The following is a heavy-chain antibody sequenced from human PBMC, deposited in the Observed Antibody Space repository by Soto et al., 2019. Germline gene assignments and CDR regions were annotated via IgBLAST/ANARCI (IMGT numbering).Heavy chain of an antibody. CDR3: AKAYYGHYEVIHP. D-gene: IGHD4-17*01. CDR2: ISYDGSNK. CDR1: GFTFSSYG. V-gene: IGHV3-30*18. Sequence: QVQLVESGGGVVQPGRSLRLSCAASGFTFSSYGMHWVRQAPGKGLEWVAVISYDGSNKYYADSVKGRCTIYRDNSKNAMYLQMNSLRAEDTAVYYCAKAYYGHYEVIHPWGQGTLVTVSS. J-gene: IGHJ5*02.